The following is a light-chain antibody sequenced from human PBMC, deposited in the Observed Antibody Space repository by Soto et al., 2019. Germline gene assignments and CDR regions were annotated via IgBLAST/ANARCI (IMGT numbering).Light chain of an antibody. V-gene: IGLV2-14*01. CDR2: DVS. CDR1: SSDVGGYNY. J-gene: IGLJ1*01. CDR3: SSYTTSNTRQIV. Sequence: QSVLTQPPSASGSPGQSVTISCTGTSSDVGGYNYVSWYQQHPGKAPKFMIYDVSNRPSGVSNRFSGSKSGNTASLTISGLQAEDEAGYYCSSYTTSNTRQIVFGTGTKVTVL.